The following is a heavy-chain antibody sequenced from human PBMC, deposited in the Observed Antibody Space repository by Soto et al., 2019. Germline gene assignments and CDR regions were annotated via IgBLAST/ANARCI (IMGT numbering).Heavy chain of an antibody. D-gene: IGHD5-18*01. CDR2: ISGSGGST. CDR3: AKDFTGIQLWTTFDY. V-gene: IGHV3-23*01. J-gene: IGHJ4*02. Sequence: GGSLRLSCAASGFTFSSYGMSWVRQAPGKGLEWVSAISGSGGSTYYADSVKGRFTISRDNSKNTLYLQMNSLRAEDTAVYYCAKDFTGIQLWTTFDYWGQGTLVTVSS. CDR1: GFTFSSYG.